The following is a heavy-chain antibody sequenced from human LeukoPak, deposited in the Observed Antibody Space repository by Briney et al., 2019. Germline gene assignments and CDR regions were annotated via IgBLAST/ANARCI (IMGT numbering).Heavy chain of an antibody. J-gene: IGHJ5*02. CDR3: ARASRPNDYGDYGGWIDP. CDR2: IYYSGST. Sequence: SETLSLTCTVSGGSISSYYWSWIRQPPGKGLEWIGYIYYSGSTNYNPSLKSRVTISVDTSKNQFSLKLSSVTAADTAVYYCARASRPNDYGDYGGWIDPWGQGTLVTVSS. V-gene: IGHV4-59*01. D-gene: IGHD4-17*01. CDR1: GGSISSYY.